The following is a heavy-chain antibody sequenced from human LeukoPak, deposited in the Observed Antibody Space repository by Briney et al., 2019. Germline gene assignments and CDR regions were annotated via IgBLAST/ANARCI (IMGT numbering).Heavy chain of an antibody. CDR1: GGSISSYY. CDR3: ARGDDYVWGSYQGGPPYYFDY. CDR2: IYYSGST. D-gene: IGHD3-16*01. Sequence: SETLSLTCAVYGGSISSYYWSWIRQPPGKGLEWIGYIYYSGSTNYNPSLKSRVTISVDTSKNQFSLKLSSVTAADTAVYYCARGDDYVWGSYQGGPPYYFDYWGQGTLVTVSS. J-gene: IGHJ4*02. V-gene: IGHV4-59*01.